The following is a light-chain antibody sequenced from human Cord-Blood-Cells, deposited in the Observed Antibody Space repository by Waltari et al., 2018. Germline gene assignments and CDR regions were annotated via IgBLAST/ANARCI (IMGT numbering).Light chain of an antibody. CDR1: SGTSSHI. J-gene: IGLJ3*02. V-gene: IGLV4-60*03. CDR2: LEGSGSY. Sequence: QPVLTQSSSASASLGSSVKLTCTPSSGTSSHIIAWPKQQPGKAPRYLMKLEGSGSYNKWSGVADRFSCSSSGADRYLTISNLQAEDEADYYGETWDSITRVFGGGTKLTVL. CDR3: ETWDSITRV.